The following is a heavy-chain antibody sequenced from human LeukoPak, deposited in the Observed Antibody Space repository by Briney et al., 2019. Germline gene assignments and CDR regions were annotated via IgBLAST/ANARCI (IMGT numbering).Heavy chain of an antibody. D-gene: IGHD1-14*01. J-gene: IGHJ4*02. CDR2: IYYSGSA. CDR1: GGSINGNTYY. V-gene: IGHV4-39*01. CDR3: ACLSGNRPRGY. Sequence: SETLSLTCNVSGGSINGNTYYWGWIRQPPGKGLEWIGSIYYSGSAYYNASLKSRVSMSVDKSKNLFSLRVSSVTAADTAVYYCACLSGNRPRGYWGQGTLVTVSS.